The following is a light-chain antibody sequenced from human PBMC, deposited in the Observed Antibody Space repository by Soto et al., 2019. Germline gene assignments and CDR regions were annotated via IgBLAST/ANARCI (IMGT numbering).Light chain of an antibody. CDR3: VLYMGLGMSG. CDR2: NTN. CDR1: SGSVSTNYY. J-gene: IGLJ2*01. V-gene: IGLV8-61*01. Sequence: QTVVTQEPSFSVSPGGTVTFTCGLSSGSVSTNYYPSWYQQTPGQAPRTLIYNTNSRSSGVPDRFSGSILGNKAALTITGAQADDESDYYCVLYMGLGMSGFGGGTKLTVL.